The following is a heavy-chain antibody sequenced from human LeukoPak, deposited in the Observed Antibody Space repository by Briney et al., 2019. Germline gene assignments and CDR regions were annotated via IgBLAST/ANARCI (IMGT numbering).Heavy chain of an antibody. CDR3: ARVSSSWYQDWYFDL. D-gene: IGHD6-13*01. CDR1: GGSFSGYY. Sequence: SETLSLTCAVYGGSFSGYYWSWIRQPPGKGLEWIGEINHSGSTNYNPSLKSRVTISVDTSKNQFSLKLSAVTAADTAVYYCARVSSSWYQDWYFDLWGRGTLVTVSS. CDR2: INHSGST. V-gene: IGHV4-34*01. J-gene: IGHJ2*01.